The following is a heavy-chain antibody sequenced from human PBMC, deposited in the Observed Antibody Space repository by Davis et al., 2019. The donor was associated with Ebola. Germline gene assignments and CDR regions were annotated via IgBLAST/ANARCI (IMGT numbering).Heavy chain of an antibody. CDR3: ARDYYDSSGYHWYFDL. CDR1: GGSINSYY. J-gene: IGHJ2*01. D-gene: IGHD3-22*01. V-gene: IGHV4-59*12. CDR2: IYYSGST. Sequence: ESLKISCTVSGGSINSYYWSWIRQPPGKGLEWIGYIYYSGSTNYNPSLKSRVTISVDTSKNQFSLKLSSVTAADTAVYYCARDYYDSSGYHWYFDLWGRGTLVTVSS.